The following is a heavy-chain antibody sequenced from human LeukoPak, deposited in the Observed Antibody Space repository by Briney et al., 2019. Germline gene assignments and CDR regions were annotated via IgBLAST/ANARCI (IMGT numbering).Heavy chain of an antibody. V-gene: IGHV1-69*13. CDR1: GGTFSSYA. CDR3: ARPELGYCGSNSCYEVWFDP. Sequence: ASVKVSCKASGGTFSSYAISWVRQAPGQGLEWMGGNIPIFGTANYAQKFQGRVTITAEESTSTAYMEPSSLRSEDTAVFYCARPELGYCGSNSCYEVWFDPWGQGTLVTVSS. CDR2: NIPIFGTA. D-gene: IGHD2-2*01. J-gene: IGHJ5*02.